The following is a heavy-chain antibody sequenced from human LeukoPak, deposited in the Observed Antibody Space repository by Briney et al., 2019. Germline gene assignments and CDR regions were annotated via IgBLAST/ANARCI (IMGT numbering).Heavy chain of an antibody. CDR1: GFTFEDYA. J-gene: IGHJ4*02. Sequence: GGSLRLSCAVSGFTFEDYAMHWVRQAPGKGLEWVSGISWNSGSIGYADSVKGRFTISRDNAKNSLYLQMNSLRAEDMALYYCANEDSSGYFKNWGQGTLVTVSS. CDR2: ISWNSGSI. CDR3: ANEDSSGYFKN. D-gene: IGHD3-22*01. V-gene: IGHV3-9*03.